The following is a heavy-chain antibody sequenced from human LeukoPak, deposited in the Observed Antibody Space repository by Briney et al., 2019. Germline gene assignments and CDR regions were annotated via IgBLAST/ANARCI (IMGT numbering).Heavy chain of an antibody. J-gene: IGHJ5*02. D-gene: IGHD3-16*02. V-gene: IGHV4-34*01. CDR1: GVSFSGYY. CDR3: ARLKTYDYVWGSYRSNWFDP. CDR2: INHSGST. Sequence: SETLSLTCAVYGVSFSGYYWSWIRQPPGKGLEWIGEINHSGSTNYNPSLKSRVTISVDTSKNQFSLKLSSVTAADTAVYYCARLKTYDYVWGSYRSNWFDPWGQGTLVTVSS.